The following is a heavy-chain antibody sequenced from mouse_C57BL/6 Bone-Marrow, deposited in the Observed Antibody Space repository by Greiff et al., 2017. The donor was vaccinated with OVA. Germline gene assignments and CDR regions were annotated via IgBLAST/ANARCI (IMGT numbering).Heavy chain of an antibody. Sequence: EVKLMESGGGLVKPGGSLKPSCAASGFTFSSYAMSWVRQTPEKRLEWVATISDGGSYTYYPDNVKGRFTISRDNAKNNLYLQMSHLKSEDTAMYYCARASYGSSFDYWGQGTTLTVSS. CDR3: ARASYGSSFDY. J-gene: IGHJ2*01. V-gene: IGHV5-4*03. CDR1: GFTFSSYA. D-gene: IGHD1-1*01. CDR2: ISDGGSYT.